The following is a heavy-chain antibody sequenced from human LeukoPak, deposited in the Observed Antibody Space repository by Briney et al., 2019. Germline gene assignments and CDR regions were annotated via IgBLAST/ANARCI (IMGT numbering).Heavy chain of an antibody. Sequence: PSETLSLTCTVSGGSISSGGYYWSWIRQYPGKGLEWIGYIYDSGSTYCNPSLKSRVTISVDTSKNQFSLKLSSVTAADTAVYYCSRDYQDNYGPRGFDPWGQGTLVTVSS. D-gene: IGHD5-24*01. CDR2: IYDSGST. V-gene: IGHV4-31*03. J-gene: IGHJ5*02. CDR3: SRDYQDNYGPRGFDP. CDR1: GGSISSGGYY.